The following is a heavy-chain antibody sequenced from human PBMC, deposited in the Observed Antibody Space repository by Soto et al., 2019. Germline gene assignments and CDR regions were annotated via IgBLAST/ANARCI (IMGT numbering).Heavy chain of an antibody. Sequence: GSLRLSCAASGFTFSSYGMHWVRQAPGKGLEWVAVIWYDGSNKYYADSVKGRFTISRDNSKNTLYLQMNSLRAEDTAVYYCASAITGTPKDAFDIWGQGTMLTVSS. CDR1: GFTFSSYG. J-gene: IGHJ3*02. D-gene: IGHD1-20*01. V-gene: IGHV3-33*01. CDR3: ASAITGTPKDAFDI. CDR2: IWYDGSNK.